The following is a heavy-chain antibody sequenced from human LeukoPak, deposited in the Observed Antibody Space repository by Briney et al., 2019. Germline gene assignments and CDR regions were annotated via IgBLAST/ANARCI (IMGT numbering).Heavy chain of an antibody. D-gene: IGHD3-3*01. Sequence: SETLSLTCTVSGGSISSSSYYWGWICQPPGKGLEWIGSIYYSGSTYYNPSLKSRVSISVDTSKNQFSLKLSSVTAADTAVYYCASSDFWSGYPYYFDYWGQGTLVTVSS. CDR2: IYYSGST. CDR3: ASSDFWSGYPYYFDY. J-gene: IGHJ4*02. CDR1: GGSISSSSYY. V-gene: IGHV4-39*01.